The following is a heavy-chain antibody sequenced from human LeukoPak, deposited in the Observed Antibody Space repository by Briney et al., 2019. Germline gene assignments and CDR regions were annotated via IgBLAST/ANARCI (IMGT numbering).Heavy chain of an antibody. J-gene: IGHJ5*02. Sequence: SQTLSLTCTVSGGSFSSGAYYWSWIRQLPGKGLEWIGYIHYSGSPYYNPSLKSRVSISGDTSKNQFSLTLSSVTVADTAVYYCARDSGYDSRGFYYGGFDPWGQGILVTVSS. CDR3: ARDSGYDSRGFYYGGFDP. CDR1: GGSFSSGAYY. CDR2: IHYSGSP. V-gene: IGHV4-31*03. D-gene: IGHD3-22*01.